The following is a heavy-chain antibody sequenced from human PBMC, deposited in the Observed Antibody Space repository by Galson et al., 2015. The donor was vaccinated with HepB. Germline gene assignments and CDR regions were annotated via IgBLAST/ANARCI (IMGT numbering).Heavy chain of an antibody. CDR1: GGTFSSYA. Sequence: SVKVSCKASGGTFSSYAISWVRQAPGQGLEWMGGIIPIFGTANYAQKFQGRVTITADESTSTAYMELSSLRSEDTAVYYCARAYCSSTSCPRGANYYYYGMDVWGQGTTVTVSS. J-gene: IGHJ6*02. CDR2: IIPIFGTA. D-gene: IGHD2-2*01. CDR3: ARAYCSSTSCPRGANYYYYGMDV. V-gene: IGHV1-69*13.